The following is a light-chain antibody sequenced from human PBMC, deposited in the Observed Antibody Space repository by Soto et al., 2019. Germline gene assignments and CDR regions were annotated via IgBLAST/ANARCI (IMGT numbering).Light chain of an antibody. CDR2: GSS. CDR3: QQYHNWRPR. CDR1: QTVYNGY. Sequence: ENVLTQSPGTLSLSPGERATLSCRSSQTVYNGYLAWYQQKPGQAPRLLIYGSSTRATGVPARFSGSGSGTEFTLTISIPQSEYFAVYYCQQYHNWRPRFGQGLKVDIK. J-gene: IGKJ1*01. V-gene: IGKV3-15*01.